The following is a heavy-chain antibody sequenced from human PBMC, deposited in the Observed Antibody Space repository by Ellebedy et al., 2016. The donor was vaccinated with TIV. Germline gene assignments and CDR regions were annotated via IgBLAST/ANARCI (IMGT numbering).Heavy chain of an antibody. V-gene: IGHV3-23*01. CDR1: GFTFSSFA. CDR3: GFRPGPYHWYYFDH. CDR2: VSGSGDST. D-gene: IGHD1-20*01. J-gene: IGHJ4*02. Sequence: GESLKISCAASGFTFSSFAMAWVRQAPGKGLEWVSTVSGSGDSTYYAVSVKGRFTISRDNAKNTVCLQMNSLRAEDTALYYCGFRPGPYHWYYFDHWGPGTLVTVSS.